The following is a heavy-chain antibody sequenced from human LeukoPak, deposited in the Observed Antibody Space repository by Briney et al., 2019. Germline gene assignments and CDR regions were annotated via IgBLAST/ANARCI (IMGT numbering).Heavy chain of an antibody. CDR1: GGSISSYY. D-gene: IGHD3-10*01. J-gene: IGHJ4*02. V-gene: IGHV4-59*01. CDR2: TYASGRT. CDR3: ARDSGDFSYFDS. Sequence: SETLSLTCTVAGGSISSYYWSWIRPPPGKGLEWIGYTYASGRTNYNPSLKSRVSISIDTSKTHFSLKLTSVTAADTAVYYCARDSGDFSYFDSWGQGTLVAVSS.